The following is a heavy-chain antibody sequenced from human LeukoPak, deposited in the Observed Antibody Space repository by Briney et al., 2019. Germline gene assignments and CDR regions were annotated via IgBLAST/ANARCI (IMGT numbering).Heavy chain of an antibody. CDR2: FDPEDGET. V-gene: IGHV1-24*01. D-gene: IGHD1-1*01. CDR1: GFTLTQLA. CDR3: ATTSGTYYLY. Sequence: ASVKVSCKVSGFTLTQLAIHWVRQAPGKGLEWMVGFDPEDGETIYAQKFQGRVTMTEDTSTDTAYMELSSLRSEDTAVYYCATTSGTYYLYWGQGTLVTVSS. J-gene: IGHJ4*02.